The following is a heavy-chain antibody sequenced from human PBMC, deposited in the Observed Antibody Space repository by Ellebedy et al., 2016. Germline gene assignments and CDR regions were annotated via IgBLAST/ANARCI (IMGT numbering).Heavy chain of an antibody. Sequence: GGSLRLSCAASGFTFTSVAMAWVRQAPGKGLEWVSTISASSGSLYYADSVKGRFTISRDNSNNTVYLQMKSLRAEDTAVYYCAKDRQGSGWGGIDYWGQGTLVTVSS. CDR3: AKDRQGSGWGGIDY. V-gene: IGHV3-23*01. D-gene: IGHD6-19*01. CDR1: GFTFTSVA. CDR2: ISASSGSL. J-gene: IGHJ4*02.